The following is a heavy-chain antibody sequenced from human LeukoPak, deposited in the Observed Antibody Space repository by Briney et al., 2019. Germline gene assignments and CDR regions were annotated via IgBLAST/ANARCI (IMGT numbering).Heavy chain of an antibody. J-gene: IGHJ1*01. CDR3: ARQGTIAPGAEYFQH. D-gene: IGHD1-1*01. Sequence: SETLSLTCAVYGGSFSGYYWSWIRQPPGKGLEWIGEINHSGSTNYNPSLKSRVTISVDTSKNQFSLKLSSVTAADTAVYYCARQGTIAPGAEYFQHWGQGTLVTVSS. V-gene: IGHV4-34*01. CDR1: GGSFSGYY. CDR2: INHSGST.